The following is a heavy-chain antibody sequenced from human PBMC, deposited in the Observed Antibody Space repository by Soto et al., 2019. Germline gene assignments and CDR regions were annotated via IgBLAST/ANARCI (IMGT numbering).Heavy chain of an antibody. Sequence: SETLSLTCSVSGVSTSNRYWTWIRKPPGQGPEWIGCIYYRGTTNYNASFNSRVTISVDTSKNQFSLKLTSVTTADTAVYYCGRGGGSPYHDHEFDYWGQGILVTVSS. D-gene: IGHD2-2*01. CDR1: GVSTSNRY. V-gene: IGHV4-59*11. CDR2: IYYRGTT. J-gene: IGHJ4*02. CDR3: GRGGGSPYHDHEFDY.